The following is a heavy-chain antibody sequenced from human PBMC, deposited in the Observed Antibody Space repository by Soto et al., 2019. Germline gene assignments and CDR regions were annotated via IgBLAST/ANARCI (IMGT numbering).Heavy chain of an antibody. CDR2: ISSSSSYT. J-gene: IGHJ4*02. V-gene: IGHV3-11*06. CDR1: GFTFSDYY. Sequence: GGSLRLSCAASGFTFSDYYMGWIRQAPGKGLEWVSYISSSSSYTNYADSVKGRFTISRDNAKNSLYLQMNSLRAEDTAVYYCARTPDCTNGVCSAGFDYWGQGTLVTVSS. CDR3: ARTPDCTNGVCSAGFDY. D-gene: IGHD2-8*01.